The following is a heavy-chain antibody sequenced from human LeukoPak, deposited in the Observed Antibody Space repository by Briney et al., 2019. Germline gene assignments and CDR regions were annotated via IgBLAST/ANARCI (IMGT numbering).Heavy chain of an antibody. CDR1: GVSISSGSYY. CDR3: ARHLLPDDAFDI. CDR2: IYTSGST. D-gene: IGHD1-14*01. V-gene: IGHV4-61*02. Sequence: PSETLSLTCTVSGVSISSGSYYWSWSRQPAGKGLEWIGRIYTSGSTNYNPSLKSRVTISVDTSKNQFSLKLSSVTAADTAVYYCARHLLPDDAFDIWGQGTMVTVSS. J-gene: IGHJ3*02.